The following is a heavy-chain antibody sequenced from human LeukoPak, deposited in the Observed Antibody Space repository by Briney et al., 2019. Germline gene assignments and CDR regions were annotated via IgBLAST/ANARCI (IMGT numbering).Heavy chain of an antibody. CDR3: ARRSFCAGDCLCLDY. CDR1: GDSLTSNNYF. J-gene: IGHJ4*02. D-gene: IGHD2-21*02. Sequence: SETLSLTCILSGDSLTSNNYFWGWIRQPPGKGLEWLGSIYYSGVTYYGPSFKSRLTISLDTSNNQFSLRLDSVTAADTALYYCARRSFCAGDCLCLDYWGQGILVTVSS. CDR2: IYYSGVT. V-gene: IGHV4-39*01.